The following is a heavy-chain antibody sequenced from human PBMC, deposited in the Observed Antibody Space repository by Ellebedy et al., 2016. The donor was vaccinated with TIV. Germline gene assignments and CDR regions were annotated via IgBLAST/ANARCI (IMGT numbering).Heavy chain of an antibody. Sequence: GGSLRLSCAASGFTFSSYSMNWVRQAPGKGLEWVSSISSSSYIYYADSVKGRFTISRDNSKNTLYLQMNSLRAEDAAVYYCARASFYDVDLSGWYFDLWGRGTLVTVSS. J-gene: IGHJ2*01. CDR2: ISSSSYI. V-gene: IGHV3-21*01. D-gene: IGHD3-10*02. CDR3: ARASFYDVDLSGWYFDL. CDR1: GFTFSSYS.